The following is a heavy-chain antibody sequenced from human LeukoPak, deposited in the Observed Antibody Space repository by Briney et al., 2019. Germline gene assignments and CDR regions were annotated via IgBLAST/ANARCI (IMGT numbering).Heavy chain of an antibody. CDR2: ISYDGNNE. CDR1: GFTFSNYA. J-gene: IGHJ3*01. V-gene: IGHV3-30-3*01. D-gene: IGHD2-15*01. Sequence: GRSLRLSCAASGFTFSNYAMHWVRQAPGKGLEWVAIISYDGNNEYYAASVEGRFTISRDISNNTPYLHMDSLTTEDSAIYYCARDVRILDGFDLWGQGTVVTVSS. CDR3: ARDVRILDGFDL.